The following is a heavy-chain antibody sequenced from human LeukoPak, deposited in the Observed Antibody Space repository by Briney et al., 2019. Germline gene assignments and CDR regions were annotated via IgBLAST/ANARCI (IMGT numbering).Heavy chain of an antibody. J-gene: IGHJ4*02. CDR3: ARDLAPVKN. CDR2: ISSSSSYI. V-gene: IGHV3-21*01. CDR1: GFTFSSYS. Sequence: GGSLRLSCAASGFTFSSYSMNWVRQAPGKGLEWVSSISSSSSYIYYAESVKGRFTISRDNAKNSLYLQMNSLRAEDTAVYYCARDLAPVKNWGQGTLVTVSS.